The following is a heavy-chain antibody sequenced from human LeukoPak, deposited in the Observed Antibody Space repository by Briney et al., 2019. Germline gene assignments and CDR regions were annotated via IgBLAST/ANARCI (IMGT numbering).Heavy chain of an antibody. J-gene: IGHJ5*02. D-gene: IGHD5-24*01. CDR2: ISAYNGNT. V-gene: IGHV1-18*01. CDR3: ARVPRVRLHESSDWFDP. CDR1: GYTFTSYG. Sequence: GASVKVSCKASGYTFTSYGISWVRQAPGQGLEWMGWISAYNGNTNYAQKLQGRVTMTTDTSTSTAYMELRSLRSDDTAVYYCARVPRVRLHESSDWFDPWGQGTLVTVSS.